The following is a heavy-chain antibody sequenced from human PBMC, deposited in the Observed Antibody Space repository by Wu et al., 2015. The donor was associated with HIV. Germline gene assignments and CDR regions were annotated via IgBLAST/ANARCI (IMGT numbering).Heavy chain of an antibody. CDR2: INPNSGDT. V-gene: IGHV1-2*02. J-gene: IGHJ4*02. CDR1: GGTFSTYA. CDR3: ARVEIMITFRRGSNYDY. D-gene: IGHD3-16*01. Sequence: QVQLVQSGAEVKKPESSVKVSCKASGGTFSTYAISWVRQAPGQGLEWMGWINPNSGDTNYTEKFQDRVTMTRDTSINTAYMDLSGLTSDDTAVYYCARVEIMITFRRGSNYDYWGQGTLVTVSS.